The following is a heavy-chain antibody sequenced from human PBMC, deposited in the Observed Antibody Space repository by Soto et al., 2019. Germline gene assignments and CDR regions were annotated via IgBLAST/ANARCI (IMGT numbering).Heavy chain of an antibody. V-gene: IGHV1-69*02. J-gene: IGHJ4*02. CDR1: GDTFNFYS. CDR3: ESSYGSGYRDFDY. CDR2: VNPIVRMS. D-gene: IGHD3-10*01. Sequence: QVQLVQSGAEVKRPGSSVKVSCKASGDTFNFYSINWVRQAPGLGLEWMGRVNPIVRMSNYAQKFQGRVTMTADKSTSTAYMELSSLRSEDTAIYYCESSYGSGYRDFDYWGQGALVTVSS.